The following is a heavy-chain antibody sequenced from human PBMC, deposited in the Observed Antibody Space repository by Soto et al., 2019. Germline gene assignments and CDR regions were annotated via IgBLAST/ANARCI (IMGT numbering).Heavy chain of an antibody. CDR3: ASVLRRWYWLDY. CDR2: INAGNGNT. CDR1: GYTFTSYA. V-gene: IGHV1-3*01. D-gene: IGHD6-13*01. Sequence: QVQLVQSGAEVKKPGASVKVSCKSSGYTFTSYAMHWVRQAPGQRLEWMGWINAGNGNTKYSQKFQGRVTIPRDTSASTAYMELSSLRSEAPAVYYCASVLRRWYWLDYWGQGTLVTVSS. J-gene: IGHJ4*02.